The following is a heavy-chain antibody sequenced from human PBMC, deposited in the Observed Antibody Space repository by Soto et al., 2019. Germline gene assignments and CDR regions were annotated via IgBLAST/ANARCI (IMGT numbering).Heavy chain of an antibody. J-gene: IGHJ6*03. V-gene: IGHV3-23*01. CDR2: ISGSGGST. D-gene: IGHD3-10*01. CDR3: AKGGVLLWFGEFYYMDV. CDR1: GFTFSSYA. Sequence: GGSLRLSCAASGFTFSSYAMSWVRQAPGKGLEWVSAISGSGGSTYYADSVKGRFTISRDNSKNTLYLQMNSLRAEETAVYYCAKGGVLLWFGEFYYMDVWGKGTTVTVSS.